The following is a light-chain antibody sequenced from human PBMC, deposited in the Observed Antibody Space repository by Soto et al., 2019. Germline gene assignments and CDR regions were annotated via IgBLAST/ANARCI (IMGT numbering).Light chain of an antibody. CDR3: QQYNSFSPIT. CDR2: KAS. CDR1: QSISDW. V-gene: IGKV1-5*03. J-gene: IGKJ3*01. Sequence: DIQMTQSPSTLSASVGDRVIIICRASQSISDWLAWYQQKPGKAPKLLIYKASRLETGVPSRFSGSGSGTEFTLTISSPQPDDFATYYCQQYNSFSPITFGPGTKVYVK.